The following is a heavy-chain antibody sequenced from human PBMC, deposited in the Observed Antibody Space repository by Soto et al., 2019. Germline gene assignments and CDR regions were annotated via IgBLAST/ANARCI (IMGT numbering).Heavy chain of an antibody. Sequence: QVQLVESGGGVVQPGRSLRLSCAASGFTFSSYGMHWVRQAPGKGLEWVAVIWYDGSNKYYVDSVKGRFTISRDNSKNTLYLQMNSLRAEDTAVYYCARDPVTTIYYYYYMDVWCKGTTVTVSS. D-gene: IGHD4-4*01. V-gene: IGHV3-33*01. CDR2: IWYDGSNK. CDR3: ARDPVTTIYYYYYMDV. J-gene: IGHJ6*03. CDR1: GFTFSSYG.